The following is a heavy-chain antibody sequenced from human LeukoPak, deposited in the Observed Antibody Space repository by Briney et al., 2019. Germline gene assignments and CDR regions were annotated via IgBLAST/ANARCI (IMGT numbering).Heavy chain of an antibody. D-gene: IGHD2-21*01. Sequence: PSETPSLTCAVYGGSFSGYYWSWIRQPPGKGLEWIGEINHSGSTNYNPSLKSRVTISVDTSKNQISLKLSSVTAADTAVYYCARPLSRLSWLDPWGQGTLVTVSS. CDR3: ARPLSRLSWLDP. CDR1: GGSFSGYY. V-gene: IGHV4-34*01. J-gene: IGHJ5*02. CDR2: INHSGST.